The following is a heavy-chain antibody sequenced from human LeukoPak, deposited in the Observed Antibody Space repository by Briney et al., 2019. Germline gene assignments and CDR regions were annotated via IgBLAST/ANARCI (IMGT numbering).Heavy chain of an antibody. Sequence: SETLSLTCTVSGGSISSYYWSWIRQPPGKGLEWIGYIYYSGSTNYNPSLKSRVTISVDTSKNQFSLKLSSVTAADTAVYYCASINSLEYYGMDVWGQGTTVTVSS. CDR1: GGSISSYY. CDR2: IYYSGST. CDR3: ASINSLEYYGMDV. J-gene: IGHJ6*02. V-gene: IGHV4-59*08. D-gene: IGHD2-15*01.